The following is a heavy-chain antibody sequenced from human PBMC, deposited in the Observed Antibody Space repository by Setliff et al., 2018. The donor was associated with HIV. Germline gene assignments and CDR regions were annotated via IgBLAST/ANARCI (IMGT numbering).Heavy chain of an antibody. Sequence: PGGSLRLSCAVSGFSLSDYAMNWVRQAPGKGLEWVSFISASGGMTHYADSVKGHFTISKDPSQNALYLQMNDLRVDDTAIYYCANVRDSSIDYWGQGTLVTVS. J-gene: IGHJ4*02. CDR3: ANVRDSSIDY. CDR2: ISASGGMT. D-gene: IGHD2-21*02. V-gene: IGHV3-23*01. CDR1: GFSLSDYA.